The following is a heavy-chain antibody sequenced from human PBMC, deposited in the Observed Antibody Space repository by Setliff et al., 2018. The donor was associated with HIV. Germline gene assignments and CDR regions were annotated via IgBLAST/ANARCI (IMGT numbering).Heavy chain of an antibody. J-gene: IGHJ4*02. Sequence: ASETLSLTCAVSGDSMSSGDYSWNWIRQSPGKGPEWIGYIFHRGNTYYNPSLKSRVRILVDTSKNQFSLNLTSVTAADTAVYFCARVGIGMVRGVMGVADYWGQGRLVTVSS. CDR3: ARVGIGMVRGVMGVADY. D-gene: IGHD3-10*01. CDR2: IFHRGNT. CDR1: GDSMSSGDYS. V-gene: IGHV4-30-2*05.